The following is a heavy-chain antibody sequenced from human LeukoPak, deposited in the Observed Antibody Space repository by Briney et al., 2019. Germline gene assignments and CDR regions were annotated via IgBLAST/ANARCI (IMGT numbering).Heavy chain of an antibody. V-gene: IGHV4-39*07. D-gene: IGHD2-2*01. J-gene: IGHJ4*02. CDR2: IYYSGST. CDR3: ARAWDGYCSSTSCMHFFDY. CDR1: GGSINSSSYY. Sequence: SETLSLTCTVSGGSINSSSYYWGWTRQPPGKGLEWIGSIYYSGSTYYNPSLKSRVTISVDTSKNQFSLKLSSVTAADTAVYYCARAWDGYCSSTSCMHFFDYWGQGTLVTVSS.